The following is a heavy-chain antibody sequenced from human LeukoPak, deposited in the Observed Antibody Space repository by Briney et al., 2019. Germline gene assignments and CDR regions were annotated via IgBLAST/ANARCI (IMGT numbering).Heavy chain of an antibody. CDR1: GFTVSSNY. CDR3: ARDGRYCIITSCYGYYGMDV. D-gene: IGHD2-2*01. Sequence: PGGSLRLSCAASGFTVSSNYMSWVRQAPGKGLEWVSVIYSGGSTYYADSVTGRFTISRQNSKNTMDLQMNSLRPEDTAVYYCARDGRYCIITSCYGYYGMDVWGQGTTVTVTS. V-gene: IGHV3-53*04. CDR2: IYSGGST. J-gene: IGHJ6*02.